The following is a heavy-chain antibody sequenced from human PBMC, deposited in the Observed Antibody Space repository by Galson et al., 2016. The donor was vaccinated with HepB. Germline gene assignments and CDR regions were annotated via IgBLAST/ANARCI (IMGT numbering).Heavy chain of an antibody. Sequence: SLRLSCAGTGFTFSTYAMSWVRQAPGKRLEWVSAISGSGDTTYYADSVKGRFSISRDNSKNTLFLQMNSLRAEDTAVYYCATYYDFSRGSYSDYWGQGTLVTVSS. CDR2: ISGSGDTT. CDR3: ATYYDFSRGSYSDY. D-gene: IGHD3-3*01. V-gene: IGHV3-23*01. CDR1: GFTFSTYA. J-gene: IGHJ4*02.